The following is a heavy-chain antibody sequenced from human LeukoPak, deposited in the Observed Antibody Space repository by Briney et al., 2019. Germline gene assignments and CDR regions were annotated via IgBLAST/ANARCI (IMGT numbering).Heavy chain of an antibody. V-gene: IGHV4-39*07. CDR3: ARGRVHYYDSSGYYYHRIAYYFDY. D-gene: IGHD3-22*01. CDR1: GGSISSSSYY. CDR2: IYYSGST. J-gene: IGHJ4*02. Sequence: PSETLSLTCTVSGGSISSSSYYWGWIRQPPGKGLEWIGSIYYSGSTYYNPSLKSRVTISVDTSKNQFSLKLSSVTAADTAVYYCARGRVHYYDSSGYYYHRIAYYFDYWGQGTLVTVSS.